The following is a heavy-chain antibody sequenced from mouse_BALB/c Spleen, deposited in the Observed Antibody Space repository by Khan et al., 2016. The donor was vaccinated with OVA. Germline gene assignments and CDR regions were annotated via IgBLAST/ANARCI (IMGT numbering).Heavy chain of an antibody. CDR3: TEGDYEREGSWFPY. V-gene: IGHV1-20*02. CDR1: GYSFAGFF. CDR2: INPYNGDT. D-gene: IGHD2-4*01. J-gene: IGHJ3*01. Sequence: VQLQQSGPELVKPGISVKISCKASGYSFAGFFMNWVMQSHGKSLEWIGRINPYNGDTFYNQKFKGKATLTVDKSSSTAHMELRSLASRDSAVYDCTEGDYEREGSWFPYWGQGTLVTVSA.